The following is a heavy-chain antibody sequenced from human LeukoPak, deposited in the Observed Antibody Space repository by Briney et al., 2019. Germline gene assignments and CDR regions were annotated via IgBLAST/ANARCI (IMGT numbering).Heavy chain of an antibody. CDR3: ARVGGIAAGIDY. V-gene: IGHV4-59*01. D-gene: IGHD6-13*01. Sequence: SETLFLTCTVSGGSISSYYWSWIRQPPGKGLEWIGYIYYSGSTNYNPSLKSRVTISVDTSKNQFSLKLSSVTAADTAVYYCARVGGIAAGIDYWGQGTLVTVSS. J-gene: IGHJ4*02. CDR1: GGSISSYY. CDR2: IYYSGST.